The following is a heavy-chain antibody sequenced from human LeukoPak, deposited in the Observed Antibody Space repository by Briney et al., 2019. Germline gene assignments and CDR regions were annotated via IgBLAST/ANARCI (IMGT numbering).Heavy chain of an antibody. D-gene: IGHD2-15*01. V-gene: IGHV3-23*01. J-gene: IGHJ5*02. CDR2: ISGSGGST. CDR1: GFTFSSYA. Sequence: GGSLRLSCAASGFTFSSYAMNWVRQAPGKGLEWVSAISGSGGSTYYADSVKGRFTISRDNSKNTLYLQMNSLRAEDTAVYYCAKATKRDIIVVVVAATHHWGQGTLVTVSS. CDR3: AKATKRDIIVVVVAATHH.